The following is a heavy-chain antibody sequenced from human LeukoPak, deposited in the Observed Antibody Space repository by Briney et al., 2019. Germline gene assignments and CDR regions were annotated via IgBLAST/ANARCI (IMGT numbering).Heavy chain of an antibody. D-gene: IGHD6-19*01. CDR1: GFTFSSYA. CDR3: AKGPGIAVAFDY. Sequence: GGSLRLSCAASGFTFSSYAMSWVRRAPGKGLEWVSAISGSGGSTYYADSVKGRFTISRDNSKNTLYLQMNSLRAEDTAVYYCAKGPGIAVAFDYWGQGTLVTVSS. J-gene: IGHJ4*02. CDR2: ISGSGGST. V-gene: IGHV3-23*01.